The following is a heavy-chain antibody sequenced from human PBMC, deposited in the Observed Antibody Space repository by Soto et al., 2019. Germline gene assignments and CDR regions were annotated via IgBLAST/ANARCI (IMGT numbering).Heavy chain of an antibody. J-gene: IGHJ4*02. CDR3: ARDPQGYCSGGRCYHFDY. CDR2: INPSGDNI. D-gene: IGHD2-15*01. V-gene: IGHV1-46*01. Sequence: QVQLVQSGAEVKKPGASVRVSCKASGYTLTSYSMHWVRQAPEQGLEWMGIINPSGDNIRYAQNFQGRVTMTRDTSTSTVYLELSSLRSEDTAIYYCARDPQGYCSGGRCYHFDYWGQGTLVTVSS. CDR1: GYTLTSYS.